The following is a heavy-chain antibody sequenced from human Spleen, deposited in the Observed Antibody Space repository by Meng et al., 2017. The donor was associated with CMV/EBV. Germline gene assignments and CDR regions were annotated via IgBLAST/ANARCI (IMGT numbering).Heavy chain of an antibody. D-gene: IGHD3-3*01. V-gene: IGHV3-23*01. CDR1: GFTFSSYA. CDR2: ISGSGGST. Sequence: EVQLLESGGGLVQPGGSLRLSCAASGFTFSSYAMSWVRQAPGKGLEWVSAISGSGGSTYYADSVKGRFTISRDNSKNTLYLQMNSLRAEDTAVYYCAKDLAWSGYLVVGWFDPWGQGTLVTVSS. CDR3: AKDLAWSGYLVVGWFDP. J-gene: IGHJ5*02.